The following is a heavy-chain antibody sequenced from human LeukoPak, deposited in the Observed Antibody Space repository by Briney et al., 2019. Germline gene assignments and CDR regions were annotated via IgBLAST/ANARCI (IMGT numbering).Heavy chain of an antibody. D-gene: IGHD3-3*01. CDR3: AIAEYKTSYDFWGGYYRSGDYYYYGMDV. Sequence: GASVKVSCKASGYTFTSYDINWVRQATGQGLEWMGCMDPNSGNTGYAQKLQGRVTMSRNTSISTAYMELSSLRSEDTAVYYCAIAEYKTSYDFWGGYYRSGDYYYYGMDVWGQGTTVTVSS. J-gene: IGHJ6*02. V-gene: IGHV1-8*01. CDR2: MDPNSGNT. CDR1: GYTFTSYD.